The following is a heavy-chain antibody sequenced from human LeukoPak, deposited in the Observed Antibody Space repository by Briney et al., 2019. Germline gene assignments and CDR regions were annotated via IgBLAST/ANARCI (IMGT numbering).Heavy chain of an antibody. CDR2: ISTSSIYI. CDR3: ARNWDY. D-gene: IGHD1-1*01. Sequence: GGSLRLSCAASGFTLSASSMNWVRQAPGKGLEWVSSISTSSIYIYYSDSVKGRFTISRDNAKNSLYLQMNSLRAEDTAVYYCARNWDYWGQGTLVTVSS. J-gene: IGHJ4*02. CDR1: GFTLSASS. V-gene: IGHV3-21*01.